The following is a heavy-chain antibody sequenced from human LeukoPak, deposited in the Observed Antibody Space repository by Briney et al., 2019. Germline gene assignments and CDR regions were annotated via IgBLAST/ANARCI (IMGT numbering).Heavy chain of an antibody. CDR2: ITNNGGTT. J-gene: IGHJ4*02. CDR1: GFTFSGYA. CDR3: ARVGVWNYFDY. D-gene: IGHD3-16*01. Sequence: GGSLRLSCAASGFTFSGYAMHRVRQAPGKGLEYVSAITNNGGTTYYANSVKGRFTISRDNSKNTLYLQMGSLRAEDMAVYYCARVGVWNYFDYWGQGTLVTVSS. V-gene: IGHV3-64*01.